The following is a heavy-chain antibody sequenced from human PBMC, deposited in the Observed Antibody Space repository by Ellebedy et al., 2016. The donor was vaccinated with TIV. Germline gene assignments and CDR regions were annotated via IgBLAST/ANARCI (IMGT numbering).Heavy chain of an antibody. Sequence: GGSLRLSCAASAFTFSSYWMHWVRQAPGKGLVWVSRINSDGSSTSYADSVKGRFTTSRDNSKNTLYLQMNSLRAEDTAVYYCASLQSYCISCESDVWGQGTTVTVSS. J-gene: IGHJ6*02. CDR2: INSDGSST. V-gene: IGHV3-74*01. D-gene: IGHD2-2*01. CDR1: AFTFSSYW. CDR3: ASLQSYCISCESDV.